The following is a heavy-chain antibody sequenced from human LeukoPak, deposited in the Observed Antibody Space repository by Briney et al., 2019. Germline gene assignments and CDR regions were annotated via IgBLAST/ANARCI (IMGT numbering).Heavy chain of an antibody. J-gene: IGHJ6*02. Sequence: GRCLRLACAAAGFTVSTYGVHCVRQAPGEGLGWVAVITDDESDKNHADSVKGPFTISTDNSKNPLYLKMHSLRPEDPAVNYRAKGVVAATNAAYYGMDVWGPGTTVTAS. D-gene: IGHD2-15*01. CDR3: AKGVVAATNAAYYGMDV. V-gene: IGHV3-30*18. CDR1: GFTVSTYG. CDR2: ITDDESDK.